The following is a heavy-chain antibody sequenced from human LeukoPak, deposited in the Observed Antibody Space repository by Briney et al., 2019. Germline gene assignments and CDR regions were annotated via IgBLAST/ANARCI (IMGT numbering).Heavy chain of an antibody. CDR3: AKDPRVGHIAAHSALPPGD. CDR1: GFTFSSYA. Sequence: PGGSLRLSCAASGFTFSSYAMSWVRQAPGKGLEWVSAISGSGGSTYYADSVKGRFTISRDNSKNTLYLQMNSLRAEDTAVYYCAKDPRVGHIAAHSALPPGDWGQGTLVTVSS. J-gene: IGHJ1*01. V-gene: IGHV3-23*01. D-gene: IGHD6-13*01. CDR2: ISGSGGST.